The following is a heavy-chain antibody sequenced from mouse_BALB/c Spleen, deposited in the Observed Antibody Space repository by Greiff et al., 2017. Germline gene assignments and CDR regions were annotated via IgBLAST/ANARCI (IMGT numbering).Heavy chain of an antibody. Sequence: QVQLQQSGAELVRPGTSVKVSCKASGYAFTNYLIEWVKQRPGQGLEWIGVINPGSGSTNYNEKFKGKATFTADTSSNTAYMQLSSLTSEDSAVYYCARGWDYWGQGTTLTVSS. V-gene: IGHV1-54*02. CDR1: GYAFTNYL. D-gene: IGHD3-3*01. J-gene: IGHJ2*01. CDR3: ARGWDY. CDR2: INPGSGST.